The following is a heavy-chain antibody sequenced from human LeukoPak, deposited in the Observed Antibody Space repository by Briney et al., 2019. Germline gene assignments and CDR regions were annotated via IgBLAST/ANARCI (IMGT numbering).Heavy chain of an antibody. V-gene: IGHV3-48*01. Sequence: GGSLRLSCAASGFSFSSYSMSWVRQAPGKGLEWLSYISTTSSSIYYAYSVKGRFTISRDNAQTSLYLQLSSLRAEDTAVYYCARTRSGFYFDNWGQGTLVTVSS. CDR1: GFSFSSYS. CDR2: ISTTSSSI. J-gene: IGHJ4*02. CDR3: ARTRSGFYFDN. D-gene: IGHD3-3*01.